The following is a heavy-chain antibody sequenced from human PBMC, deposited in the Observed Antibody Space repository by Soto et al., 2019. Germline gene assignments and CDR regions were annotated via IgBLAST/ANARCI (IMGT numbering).Heavy chain of an antibody. CDR1: GFTVTSFT. CDR3: ARDRPYGDPNWFDP. CDR2: MSYDGART. D-gene: IGHD4-17*01. V-gene: IGHV3-30-3*01. J-gene: IGHJ5*02. Sequence: QVQLVESGGGVVQPGGSLSLSCATSGFTVTSFTMHWFRQAPGKGLEWIAVMSYDGARTDYADAVKGRFTISRDTSKNTLYLQMNNLRPDDTAMYYCARDRPYGDPNWFDPWGQGTLVTVSS.